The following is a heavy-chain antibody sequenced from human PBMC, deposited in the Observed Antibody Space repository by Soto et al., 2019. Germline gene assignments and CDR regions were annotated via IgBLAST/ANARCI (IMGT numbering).Heavy chain of an antibody. CDR1: GFTFSSYS. CDR2: ISSSSDYI. D-gene: IGHD4-4*01. CDR3: AKSPTVDAFDM. Sequence: EVQLVESGGGLVKPGGSLRLSCAASGFTFSSYSINWVRQAPGKGLEWVSYISSSSDYIFYADSVKGRFTISRDNAKNSAYVHMNSLRAEDTAVYYCAKSPTVDAFDMWGQGKMVTVS. V-gene: IGHV3-21*01. J-gene: IGHJ3*02.